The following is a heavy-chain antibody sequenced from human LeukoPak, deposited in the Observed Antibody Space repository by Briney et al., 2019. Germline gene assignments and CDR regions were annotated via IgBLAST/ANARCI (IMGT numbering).Heavy chain of an antibody. CDR3: AILSWDGRGSFY. Sequence: PGGSLRLSCAASGFTFSTYSMRWVRQAPGEGLEGVSASRSGGESTYYADSVRGRFTISRDNSRGTPSLQMNSLRAEDTAIYFCAILSWDGRGSFYWGQGTLVTVSS. CDR1: GFTFSTYS. J-gene: IGHJ4*02. D-gene: IGHD2/OR15-2a*01. V-gene: IGHV3-23*01. CDR2: SRSGGEST.